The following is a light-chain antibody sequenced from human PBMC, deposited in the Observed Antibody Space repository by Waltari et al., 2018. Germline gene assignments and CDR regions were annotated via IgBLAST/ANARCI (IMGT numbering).Light chain of an antibody. CDR2: WAS. CDR3: QQYYGTPLT. CDR1: QSLLNTSNNKTS. V-gene: IGKV4-1*01. Sequence: DIVMTQSPDFLPVSLGERAAINCRSSQSLLNTSNNKTSLAWYQQKQGQPPKLLIYWASTRESGVPDRFTGSGSGTDFTLTISSLQAEDVAVYYCQQYYGTPLTFGGGTKVEI. J-gene: IGKJ4*01.